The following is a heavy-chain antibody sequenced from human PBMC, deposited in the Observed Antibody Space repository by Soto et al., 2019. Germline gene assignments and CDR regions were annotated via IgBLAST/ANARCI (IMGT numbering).Heavy chain of an antibody. D-gene: IGHD3-3*02. Sequence: SVEVSCKXTEFTFTSSTVQWVRQARGQRLEWIGWIVVGSGNTNYAQKFQERVTITRDMSTSTAYMELSSLRSEDTAVYYCAAADEGWKLALDVWGQGTTVTVSS. V-gene: IGHV1-58*01. CDR3: AAADEGWKLALDV. CDR1: EFTFTSST. J-gene: IGHJ6*02. CDR2: IVVGSGNT.